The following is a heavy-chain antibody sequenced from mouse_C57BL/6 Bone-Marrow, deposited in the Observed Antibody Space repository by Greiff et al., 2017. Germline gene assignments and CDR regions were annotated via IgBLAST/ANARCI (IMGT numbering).Heavy chain of an antibody. V-gene: IGHV1-55*01. CDR3: ARGGAIYYDYSVLLALDG. Sequence: QVQLQQPGAELVKPGASVKMSCKASGYTFTSYWITWVKQRPGQGLEWIGDIYPGSGSTNYNEKFKSKATLTVDTSSSTAYMQLSSLTSEDCAVYYCARGGAIYYDYSVLLALDGWGKGTSVTVSS. CDR2: IYPGSGST. CDR1: GYTFTSYW. J-gene: IGHJ4*01. D-gene: IGHD2-4*01.